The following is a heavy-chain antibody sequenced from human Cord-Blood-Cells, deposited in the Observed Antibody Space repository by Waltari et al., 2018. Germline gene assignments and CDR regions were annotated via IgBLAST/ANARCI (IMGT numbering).Heavy chain of an antibody. CDR3: ARGGVWFGELEGYYYMDV. CDR1: GYTFNGHY. D-gene: IGHD3-10*01. V-gene: IGHV1-2*02. J-gene: IGHJ6*03. Sequence: QVQLVQSGAEVKKPGASVKVSCKASGYTFNGHYMNWVRQSPGQGLEWLGWINPNSGGTNYAQKFQGRVTMTRDTSISTAYMELSRLRSDDTAVYYCARGGVWFGELEGYYYMDVWGKGTTVTVSS. CDR2: INPNSGGT.